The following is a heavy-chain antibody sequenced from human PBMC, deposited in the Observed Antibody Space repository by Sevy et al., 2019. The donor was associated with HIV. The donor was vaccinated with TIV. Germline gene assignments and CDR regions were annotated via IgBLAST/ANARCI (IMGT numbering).Heavy chain of an antibody. CDR3: ARHCSGTSCSHAFDI. CDR1: GGSFSGDY. CDR2: INHSGST. J-gene: IGHJ3*02. Sequence: SETLSLTCAVYGGSFSGDYWSWIRQPPGKGLEWIGEINHSGSTNYNPSLKSRVTISVDTSKNHFSLKLSSVTAADTAVYYCARHCSGTSCSHAFDIWGHGTVVTVSS. D-gene: IGHD2-2*01. V-gene: IGHV4-34*01.